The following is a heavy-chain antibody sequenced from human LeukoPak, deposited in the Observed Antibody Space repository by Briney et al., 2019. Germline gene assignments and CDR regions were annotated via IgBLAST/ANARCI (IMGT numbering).Heavy chain of an antibody. CDR2: IYYSGST. V-gene: IGHV4-28*01. Sequence: PSETLSLTCAVSGYSISSSNWWGWIRQPPGKGLEWIGYIYYSGSTNYNPSPKSRVTISVDTSKNQFSLKLSSVTAADTAVYYCARHMLGGKRSFDSWGQGTLVTVSS. D-gene: IGHD4-23*01. CDR3: ARHMLGGKRSFDS. J-gene: IGHJ4*02. CDR1: GYSISSSNW.